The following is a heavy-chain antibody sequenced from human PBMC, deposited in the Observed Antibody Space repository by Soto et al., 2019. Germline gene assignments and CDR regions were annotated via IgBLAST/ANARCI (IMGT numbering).Heavy chain of an antibody. CDR1: GFTFSSYS. Sequence: GGSLRLSCAASGFTFSSYSMNWVRQAPGKGLEWVSSISSSSSYIYYADSVKGRFTISRDNAKNSLYLQMNSLRAEDTAVYYCARSVTIFGAVILYYFDYWGQGTLVTVSS. CDR3: ARSVTIFGAVILYYFDY. CDR2: ISSSSSYI. J-gene: IGHJ4*02. V-gene: IGHV3-21*01. D-gene: IGHD3-3*01.